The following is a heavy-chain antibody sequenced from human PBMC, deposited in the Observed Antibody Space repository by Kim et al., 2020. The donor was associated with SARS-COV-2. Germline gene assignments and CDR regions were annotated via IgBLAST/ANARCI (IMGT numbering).Heavy chain of an antibody. V-gene: IGHV4-31*02. J-gene: IGHJ4*02. CDR3: ARAHIVVVTAIPGLIDY. Sequence: LKSRVTISVDTSKNQFSLKLSSVTAADTAVYYCARAHIVVVTAIPGLIDYWGQGTLVTVSS. D-gene: IGHD2-21*02.